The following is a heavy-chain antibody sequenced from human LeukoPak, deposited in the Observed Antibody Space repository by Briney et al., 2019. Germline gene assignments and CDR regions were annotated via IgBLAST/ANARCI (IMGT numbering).Heavy chain of an antibody. CDR3: ARDDYDYVWGSYRETYYFDY. Sequence: ASVKVSCKASGGTFSSYAISWVRQAPGQGLEWMGGIIPIFGTANYAQKFQGRVTITADESTSTAYMELSSLRSEDTAVYYCARDDYDYVWGSYRETYYFDYWGQGTLVTVSS. J-gene: IGHJ4*02. V-gene: IGHV1-69*13. CDR1: GGTFSSYA. D-gene: IGHD3-16*02. CDR2: IIPIFGTA.